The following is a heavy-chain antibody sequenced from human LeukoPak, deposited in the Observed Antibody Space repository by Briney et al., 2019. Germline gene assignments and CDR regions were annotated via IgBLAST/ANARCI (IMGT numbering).Heavy chain of an antibody. CDR3: AKDLNPTYYYGSGSYLSYYFDY. Sequence: GGSLRLSCAASGFTFSSYAMSWVRQAPGKGLEWVSAISGSVGSTYYADSVKGRFTISRDNSKNTLYLQMNSLRAEDTAVYYCAKDLNPTYYYGSGSYLSYYFDYWGQGTLVTVSS. CDR2: ISGSVGST. CDR1: GFTFSSYA. V-gene: IGHV3-23*01. J-gene: IGHJ4*02. D-gene: IGHD3-10*01.